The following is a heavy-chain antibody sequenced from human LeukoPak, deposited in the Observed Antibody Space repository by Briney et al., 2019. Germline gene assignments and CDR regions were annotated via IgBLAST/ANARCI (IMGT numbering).Heavy chain of an antibody. D-gene: IGHD3-22*01. CDR2: INHSGST. J-gene: IGHJ3*02. CDR3: ARIIVIITTVSLAFDI. CDR1: GGSFSGYY. Sequence: PSETLSLTCAVYGGSFSGYYWSWIRQPPGKGLEWIGEINHSGSTNYNPSLKSRVTVSVDTSKNQFSLKLSSVTAADTAVYYCARIIVIITTVSLAFDIWGQGTMVTVSS. V-gene: IGHV4-34*01.